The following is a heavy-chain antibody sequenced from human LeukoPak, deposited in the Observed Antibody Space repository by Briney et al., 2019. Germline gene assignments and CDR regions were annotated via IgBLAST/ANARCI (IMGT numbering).Heavy chain of an antibody. D-gene: IGHD1-26*01. J-gene: IGHJ6*02. V-gene: IGHV4-61*02. CDR3: ARDTWSSYYYYGMDV. CDR1: GGSISSDGFY. CDR2: ISTSGST. Sequence: SQTLSLTCTVSGGSISSDGFYWSWIRQPAGKGLEWIGRISTSGSTNYNPSLKSRVTISVDTSKNQFSLTLSSVTAADTAVYYCARDTWSSYYYYGMDVWGQGTTVTVSS.